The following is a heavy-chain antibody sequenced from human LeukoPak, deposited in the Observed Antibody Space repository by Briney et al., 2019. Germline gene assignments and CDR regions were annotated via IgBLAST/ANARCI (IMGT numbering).Heavy chain of an antibody. CDR3: VRGLDYNVAWVY. CDR2: ISSGSSTI. CDR1: SFTFSNYW. V-gene: IGHV3-48*04. Sequence: GGSLRLSCAASSFTFSNYWMHWVRQVPGKGLEWVSYISSGSSTIYYADSVKGRFTISRDNAKNSLYLQMNSLRAEDTAVYYCVRGLDYNVAWVYWGQGTLVTVSS. D-gene: IGHD3-10*01. J-gene: IGHJ4*02.